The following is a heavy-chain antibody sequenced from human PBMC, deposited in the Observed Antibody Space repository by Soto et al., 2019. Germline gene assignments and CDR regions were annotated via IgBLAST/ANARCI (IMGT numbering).Heavy chain of an antibody. CDR2: INHSGST. D-gene: IGHD2-2*01. Sequence: QVQLQQWGAGLLKPSETLSLTCAVYGGSFSGYYWSWIRQPPGKGLEWMGEINHSGSTNYNPSLKSRITISVATSKNQFSLKLSSVTAAATAVYYCARSVVPAAMRASPRARYYYYYYMDVWGKGTTVTVSS. CDR1: GGSFSGYY. V-gene: IGHV4-34*01. CDR3: ARSVVPAAMRASPRARYYYYYYMDV. J-gene: IGHJ6*03.